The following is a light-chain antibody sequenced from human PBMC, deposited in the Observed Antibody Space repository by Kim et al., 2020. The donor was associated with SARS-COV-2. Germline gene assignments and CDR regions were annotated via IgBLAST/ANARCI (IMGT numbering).Light chain of an antibody. Sequence: LPGEGTAPPASTASTNIKSYLAWYQQKPGQAPRLIIHDTSNRATGVPARFSGSGSGTDFTLTISSLEPEDFAVYYCQQRSSWPPAFGQGTKVDIK. V-gene: IGKV3-11*01. CDR1: TNIKSY. CDR3: QQRSSWPPA. J-gene: IGKJ1*01. CDR2: DTS.